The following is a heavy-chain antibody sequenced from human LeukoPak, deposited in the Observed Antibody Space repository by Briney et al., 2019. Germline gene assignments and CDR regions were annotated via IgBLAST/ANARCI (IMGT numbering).Heavy chain of an antibody. CDR1: GYTFTSYD. CDR2: MNPNSGNT. J-gene: IGHJ3*02. D-gene: IGHD1-26*01. V-gene: IGHV1-8*01. CDR3: ARFRFAARWWELQGNDAFDI. Sequence: PVASVKVSCKASGYTFTSYDINWVRQATGQGLEWMGWMNPNSGNTGYAQKFQGRVTMTRNTSISTAYMELSSLRSEDTAVYYCARFRFAARWWELQGNDAFDIWGQGTMVTVSS.